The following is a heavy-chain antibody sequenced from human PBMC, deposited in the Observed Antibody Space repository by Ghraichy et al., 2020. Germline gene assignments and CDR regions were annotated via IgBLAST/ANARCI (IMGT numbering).Heavy chain of an antibody. CDR3: TVWKTISSFDP. CDR2: IRSKLDGGTI. Sequence: GSLRLSCTDSGFIFGDYVMTWVRQAPGKGLEWVAYIRSKLDGGTIEYAASVKDRFTISRDESKGIAYLQMNSLKSEDTAVYYCTVWKTISSFDPWGQGTLVTVSS. V-gene: IGHV3-49*04. J-gene: IGHJ5*02. D-gene: IGHD3-16*01. CDR1: GFIFGDYV.